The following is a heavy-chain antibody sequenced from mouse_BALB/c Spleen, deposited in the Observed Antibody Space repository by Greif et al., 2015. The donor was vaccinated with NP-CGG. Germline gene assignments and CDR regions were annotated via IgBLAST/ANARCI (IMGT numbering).Heavy chain of an antibody. J-gene: IGHJ3*01. V-gene: IGHV1S22*01. CDR1: GYTFTSYW. CDR2: IYPGSGST. Sequence: GSELVRPGASVKLSCKASGYTFTSYWMHWVKQRHGQGLEWIGNIYPGSGSTNYDEKFKSKGTLTVDTSSSTAYMHLSSLTSGDSAVYYCTRDGFAYWGQGTLVTVSA. CDR3: TRDGFAY.